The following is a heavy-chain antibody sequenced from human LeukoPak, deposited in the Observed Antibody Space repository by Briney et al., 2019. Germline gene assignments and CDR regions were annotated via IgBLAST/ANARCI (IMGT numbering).Heavy chain of an antibody. CDR1: GFTFSSYW. Sequence: GGSQRLSCAASGFTFSSYWMSWVRQAPGKGLEWVANIKQDGSEKYYVDSVKGRFTISRDNAKNSLYLQMNSLRAEDTAVYYCARGTYYYDSSGYLPRIWGQGTLVTVSS. J-gene: IGHJ4*02. D-gene: IGHD3-22*01. V-gene: IGHV3-7*01. CDR3: ARGTYYYDSSGYLPRI. CDR2: IKQDGSEK.